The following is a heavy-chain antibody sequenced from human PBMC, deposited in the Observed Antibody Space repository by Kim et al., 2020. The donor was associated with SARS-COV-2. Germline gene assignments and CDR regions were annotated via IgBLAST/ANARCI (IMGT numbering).Heavy chain of an antibody. V-gene: IGHV3-30*18. J-gene: IGHJ6*02. CDR1: RFVFSTYG. D-gene: IGHD3-3*01. Sequence: GGSLRLSCAASRFVFSTYGMHWVRQAPGKGLEWVAVISYDGSNKFYADSVKGRFTISRDNLKNTLDLQMDSLRPEDTAVYYCAKDRSYDFGRGYDGRSHYGMDVWGQGTTVTVSS. CDR3: AKDRSYDFGRGYDGRSHYGMDV. CDR2: ISYDGSNK.